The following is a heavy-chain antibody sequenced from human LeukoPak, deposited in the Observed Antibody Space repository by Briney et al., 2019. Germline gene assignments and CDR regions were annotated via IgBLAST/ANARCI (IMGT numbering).Heavy chain of an antibody. CDR1: GYXLTELS. CDR3: ATGDHSGLNWFDP. D-gene: IGHD5-12*01. CDR2: FDPEDGET. J-gene: IGHJ5*02. Sequence: GASVKVSCKVSGYXLTELSIHWVRQAPGKGLEWMGGFDPEDGETIYAQKFQGRVTMTEDTSTDTAYMELSSLRSEDTAVYYCATGDHSGLNWFDPWGQGTLVTVSS. V-gene: IGHV1-24*01.